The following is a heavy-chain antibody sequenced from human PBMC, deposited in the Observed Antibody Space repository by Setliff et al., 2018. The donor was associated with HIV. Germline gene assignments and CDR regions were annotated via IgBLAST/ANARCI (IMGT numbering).Heavy chain of an antibody. J-gene: IGHJ4*01. D-gene: IGHD2-2*01. CDR3: ARHHLVDPFDY. CDR2: IFYSGST. CDR1: GGSISSSSYY. Sequence: PLETLSLTCTVSGGSISSSSYYWGWIRQPPGKGLEWIGSIFYSGSTYYNPSLKSRLIMSVDTSKNQFSLKLSSVTAADTAVYYCARHHLVDPFDYWGHGTLVTVSS. V-gene: IGHV4-39*01.